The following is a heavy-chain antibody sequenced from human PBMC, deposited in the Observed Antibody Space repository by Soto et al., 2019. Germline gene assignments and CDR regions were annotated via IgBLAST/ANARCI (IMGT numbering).Heavy chain of an antibody. CDR2: ISGGGGSTI. Sequence: PGGSLRLSCAASVFTFSDYYMNWIRQAPGKGLDWISYISGGGGSTIYYTDSVKGRFTISRDNAKKSLYLDMNSLRAEDTVVYFCARGRGYYDSSGYDFWGQGTPVTVSS. D-gene: IGHD3-22*01. CDR1: VFTFSDYY. V-gene: IGHV3-11*01. J-gene: IGHJ4*02. CDR3: ARGRGYYDSSGYDF.